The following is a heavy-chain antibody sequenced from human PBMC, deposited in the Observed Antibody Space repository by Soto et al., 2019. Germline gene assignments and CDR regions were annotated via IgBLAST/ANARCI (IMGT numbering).Heavy chain of an antibody. J-gene: IGHJ3*02. Sequence: SLRVSCAACGFTFSIYNMNWVRQAPGKGLEWVSSISSSGSYIYYADSVKGRFTISRDNAKNSLYLQMDSLRAEDTAVYYCARDNLAFDIWGQGTMVTVSS. CDR3: ARDNLAFDI. V-gene: IGHV3-21*04. CDR2: ISSSGSYI. CDR1: GFTFSIYN.